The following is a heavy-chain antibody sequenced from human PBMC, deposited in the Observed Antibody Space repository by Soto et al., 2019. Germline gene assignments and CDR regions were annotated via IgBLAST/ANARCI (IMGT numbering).Heavy chain of an antibody. Sequence: EVQLVESGGGLIQPGGSLRLSCAASGFTVSSNYMSWVRQAPGKGLEWVSVIYSGGSTYYADSVKGRFTISRDNSKNTLYLQMNSLRDEETAVYYCARDRVESGYPEYFQHWGQGTLVTVSS. CDR1: GFTVSSNY. CDR3: ARDRVESGYPEYFQH. D-gene: IGHD3-22*01. J-gene: IGHJ1*01. V-gene: IGHV3-53*01. CDR2: IYSGGST.